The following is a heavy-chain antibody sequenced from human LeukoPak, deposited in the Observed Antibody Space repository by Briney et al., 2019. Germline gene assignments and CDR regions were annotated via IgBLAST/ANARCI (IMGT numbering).Heavy chain of an antibody. J-gene: IGHJ4*02. CDR2: VYDSGTT. CDR1: GGSISTYY. D-gene: IGHD1-26*01. CDR3: ARHGGSLGYFDY. V-gene: IGHV4-59*08. Sequence: SETLSLTCSVSGGSISTYYWSWIRQTPGKGLEWIGYVYDSGTTNYNPSLKGRVTISSDTSKNQFSLNLRSVNAADTAIYYRARHGGSLGYFDYWGQGTLVTVSS.